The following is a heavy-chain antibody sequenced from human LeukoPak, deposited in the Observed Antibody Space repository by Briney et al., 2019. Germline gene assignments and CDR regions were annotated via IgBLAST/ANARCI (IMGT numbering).Heavy chain of an antibody. Sequence: SQTLSLTCAISRDSVSSNSAAWNWIRQSPSRGLEWLGRTYYRSKWYNDYAVSVKSRITINPDTSKNQFSLQLNSVTPEDTAVYYCAREDQSRIAARAVNWFDPWGQGTLVTVSS. D-gene: IGHD6-13*01. V-gene: IGHV6-1*01. J-gene: IGHJ5*02. CDR3: AREDQSRIAARAVNWFDP. CDR1: RDSVSSNSAA. CDR2: TYYRSKWYN.